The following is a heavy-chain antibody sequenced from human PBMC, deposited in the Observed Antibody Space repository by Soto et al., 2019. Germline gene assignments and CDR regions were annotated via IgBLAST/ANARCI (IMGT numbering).Heavy chain of an antibody. J-gene: IGHJ2*01. CDR2: ISSSGSRI. CDR1: GFTFSSYE. V-gene: IGHV3-48*03. Sequence: EVQLVESGGGLVQPGGSLRLSCVASGFTFSSYEMNWVRQAPGKGLEWASYISSSGSRIYYADSVKGRFTISRDNAKNSLYLQMSSLRAEDTALYYCVRDSGIAGTDNWYFDLWGRGTLVTVSS. CDR3: VRDSGIAGTDNWYFDL. D-gene: IGHD1-7*01.